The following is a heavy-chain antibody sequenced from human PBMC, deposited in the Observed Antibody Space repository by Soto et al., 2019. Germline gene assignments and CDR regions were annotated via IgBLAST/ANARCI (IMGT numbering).Heavy chain of an antibody. CDR2: IIPIFATA. D-gene: IGHD3-16*01. Sequence: GASVKVSCKASGGTFSIYAINWVRQAPGQGLEWMGGIIPIFATADYAQKFQGRVTITADESTSTAYMELSSLRSEDTAVYYCAQCLLGVNYYYGMDVWGQGTTVTVSS. J-gene: IGHJ6*02. CDR1: GGTFSIYA. CDR3: AQCLLGVNYYYGMDV. V-gene: IGHV1-69*13.